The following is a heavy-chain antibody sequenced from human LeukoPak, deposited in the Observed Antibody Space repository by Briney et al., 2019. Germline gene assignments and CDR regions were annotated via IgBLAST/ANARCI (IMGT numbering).Heavy chain of an antibody. CDR3: ARGIRTDSSGYHQPFFDY. D-gene: IGHD3-22*01. CDR1: GFTFSSYS. J-gene: IGHJ4*02. V-gene: IGHV4-38-2*01. Sequence: GSLRLSCAASGFTFSSYSMNWVRQAPGKGLEWIGSIYHSGSTYYNPSLKSRVTISVDTSKNQFSLRLSSVTAADTAVYYCARGIRTDSSGYHQPFFDYWGQGTLVTVSS. CDR2: IYHSGST.